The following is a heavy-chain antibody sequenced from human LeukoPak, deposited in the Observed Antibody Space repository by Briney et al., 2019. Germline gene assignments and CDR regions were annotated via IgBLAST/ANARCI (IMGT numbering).Heavy chain of an antibody. J-gene: IGHJ4*02. CDR2: IYYDGST. CDR3: ARQGEYTTSLGRRQFDY. Sequence: SETLSLTCTVSGGSISSSSYYWDWIRLSPGKGLEWIGNIYYDGSTHYNPSLKSRVTISVDTSKNQFSLKLSSVTAADTALYYCARQGEYTTSLGRRQFDYWGQGTLVTVSS. CDR1: GGSISSSSYY. V-gene: IGHV4-39*01. D-gene: IGHD3-16*01.